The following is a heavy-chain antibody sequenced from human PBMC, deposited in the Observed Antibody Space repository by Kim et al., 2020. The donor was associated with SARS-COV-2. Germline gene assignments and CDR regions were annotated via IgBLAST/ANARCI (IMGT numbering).Heavy chain of an antibody. CDR3: ARDGGGMYV. V-gene: IGHV1-46*01. Sequence: STSYAQKSQGRVTMTRDTSTSTVYMELSSLRSEDTAVYYCARDGGGMYVWGQGTTVTVSS. J-gene: IGHJ6*02. CDR2: ST. D-gene: IGHD3-16*01.